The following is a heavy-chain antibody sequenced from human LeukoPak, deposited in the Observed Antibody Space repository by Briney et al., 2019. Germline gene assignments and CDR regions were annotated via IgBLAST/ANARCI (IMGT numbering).Heavy chain of an antibody. CDR1: GGPFSHYW. Sequence: GGSLRLSCVGSGGPFSHYWMSWGRQAPGKGLEWVANIRQDGNEEHYVDSVKGRFTISRDNAQNSVYLQMNNLTADEAAIYYCARASLVVGATGRFDNWGQGTLVTVSS. D-gene: IGHD1-26*01. CDR3: ARASLVVGATGRFDN. V-gene: IGHV3-7*01. J-gene: IGHJ4*02. CDR2: IRQDGNEE.